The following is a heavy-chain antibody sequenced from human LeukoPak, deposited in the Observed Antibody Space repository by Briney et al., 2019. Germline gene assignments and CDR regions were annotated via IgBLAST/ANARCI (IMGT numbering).Heavy chain of an antibody. Sequence: GGSLRLSCAASGFTFSSYAMSWVRQAPGKGLEWVSAISGSGGSTYYAGSVKGRFTISRDNSKNTLYLQMNSLRAEDTAVYYCAKTRGGYYGDYVGDYWGQGTLVTVSS. V-gene: IGHV3-23*01. J-gene: IGHJ4*02. D-gene: IGHD4-17*01. CDR2: ISGSGGST. CDR1: GFTFSSYA. CDR3: AKTRGGYYGDYVGDY.